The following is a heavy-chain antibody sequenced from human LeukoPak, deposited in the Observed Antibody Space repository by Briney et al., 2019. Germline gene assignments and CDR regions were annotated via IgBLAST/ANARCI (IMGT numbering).Heavy chain of an antibody. CDR1: GGSISSSHYY. CDR2: IFYSGST. D-gene: IGHD3-10*01. CDR3: ARGRSSMVRGYYYYYMDV. Sequence: SETLSLTCTVSGGSISSSHYYWGWIRQPPGKGLEWIGTIFYSGSTYYNPSLKSRVTISVDTSKNQFSLKLSSVTAADTAVYYCARGRSSMVRGYYYYYMDVWGKGTTVTISS. V-gene: IGHV4-39*07. J-gene: IGHJ6*03.